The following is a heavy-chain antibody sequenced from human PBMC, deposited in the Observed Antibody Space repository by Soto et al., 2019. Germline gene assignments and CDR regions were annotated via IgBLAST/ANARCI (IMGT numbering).Heavy chain of an antibody. CDR2: INEDGSAK. J-gene: IGHJ4*02. CDR3: ATEGTKSLYCSGGSCRRNYY. D-gene: IGHD2-15*01. Sequence: PGGSLRLSCAASGITFITYGMSWVRQAPGKGLEWVASINEDGSAKYYVDSVKGRFTISRDNAKNSLSLQMNSLRAEDTAVYYCATEGTKSLYCSGGSCRRNYYCGQGALVTVSS. V-gene: IGHV3-7*01. CDR1: GITFITYG.